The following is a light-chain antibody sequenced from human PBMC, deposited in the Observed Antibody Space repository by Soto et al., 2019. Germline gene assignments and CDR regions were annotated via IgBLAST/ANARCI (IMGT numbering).Light chain of an antibody. Sequence: DIQMTQSPSTLSASIGDRVTITCRASQTINNWLAWYQQKPGKAPNLLIYHASNLETGVPSRFSGSAFGTAFTLTISGLQSDDFASYYCEHYNSYPWTFGQGTKVQIK. CDR3: EHYNSYPWT. J-gene: IGKJ1*01. V-gene: IGKV1-5*01. CDR2: HAS. CDR1: QTINNW.